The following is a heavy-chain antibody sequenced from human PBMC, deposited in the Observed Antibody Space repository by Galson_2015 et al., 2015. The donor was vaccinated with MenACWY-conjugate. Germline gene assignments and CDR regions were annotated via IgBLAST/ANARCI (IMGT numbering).Heavy chain of an antibody. CDR2: ISGSGGST. CDR3: ATTVGKTGAQDC. Sequence: SLRLSCAATGFTFSSYAMSWVRQAPGKGLEWVSAISGSGGSTYCADSVKGRFTISRDNSKNALYLQMNSLRAEDTAVYYCATTVGKTGAQDCWGQGTLVTVSS. CDR1: GFTFSSYA. V-gene: IGHV3-23*01. D-gene: IGHD7-27*01. J-gene: IGHJ4*02.